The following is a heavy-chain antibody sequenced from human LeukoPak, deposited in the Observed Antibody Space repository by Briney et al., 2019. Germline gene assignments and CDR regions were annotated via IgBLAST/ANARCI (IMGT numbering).Heavy chain of an antibody. D-gene: IGHD4-17*01. CDR1: GYTFTGYY. V-gene: IGHV1-2*02. J-gene: IGHJ4*02. CDR3: ARADDGDYFAY. Sequence: SVKLSCTASGYTFTGYYMHWVRLAPGQGLELMGCSNPNSSGTTYSQQFQGRVTIIRDASISNAYMDLSRLRSDDTAVYYCARADDGDYFAYWGQGTLVTVSS. CDR2: SNPNSSGT.